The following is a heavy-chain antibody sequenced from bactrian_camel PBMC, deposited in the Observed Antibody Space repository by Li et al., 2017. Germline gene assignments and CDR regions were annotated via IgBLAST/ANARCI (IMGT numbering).Heavy chain of an antibody. CDR3: AAGTTAFSSTWSLREDRYDY. CDR1: GYTYDTYC. Sequence: HVQLVESGGGSVQAGGSLRLSCAARGYTYDTYCMGWFRQAPGKEREAVASIASAGKTGYADSVKGRFTISKDTANKTLFLQMNGLKPEDTAMSFCAAGTTAFSSTWSLREDRYDYWGQGTQVTVS. V-gene: IGHV3S55*01. J-gene: IGHJ4*01. CDR2: IASAGKT. D-gene: IGHD3*01.